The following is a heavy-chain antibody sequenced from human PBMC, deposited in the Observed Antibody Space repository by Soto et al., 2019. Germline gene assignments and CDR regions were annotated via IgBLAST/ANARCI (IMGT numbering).Heavy chain of an antibody. J-gene: IGHJ4*02. V-gene: IGHV3-30*03. CDR3: AGRSGSSDY. CDR1: GFTFSSYG. D-gene: IGHD3-10*01. Sequence: QPGGSLRLSCAASGFTFSSYGMHWVRQAPGKGLEWVALISYDEIDKYYADAVKGRFTISRDNSKNTLYLQMDSLRAEDTAVYYCAGRSGSSDYWGQGTLVTVSS. CDR2: ISYDEIDK.